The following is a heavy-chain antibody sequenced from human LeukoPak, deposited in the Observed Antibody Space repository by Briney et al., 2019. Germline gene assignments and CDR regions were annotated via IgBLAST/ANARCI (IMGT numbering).Heavy chain of an antibody. Sequence: ASVKVSCKASGGTFSSYAISWVRQAPGQGLEWMGWISAYNGNTNYAQKLQGRVTMTTDTSTSTAYMELRSLRSDDTAVYYCASLGSSWYIDYWGQGTLVTVSS. CDR1: GGTFSSYA. D-gene: IGHD6-13*01. V-gene: IGHV1-18*01. CDR2: ISAYNGNT. J-gene: IGHJ4*02. CDR3: ASLGSSWYIDY.